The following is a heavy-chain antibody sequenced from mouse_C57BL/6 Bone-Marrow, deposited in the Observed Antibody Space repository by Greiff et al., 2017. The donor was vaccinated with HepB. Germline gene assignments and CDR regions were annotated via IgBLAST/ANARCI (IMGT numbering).Heavy chain of an antibody. Sequence: QVQLQQPGAELVKPGASVKLSCKASGYTFTSYWMQWVKQRPGQGLEWIGEIDPSDSYTNYNQKFKGKATLTVDTSSSTAYMQLSSLTSEDSAVYYCAGYYGPWFAYWGQGTLVTDSA. V-gene: IGHV1-50*01. J-gene: IGHJ3*01. D-gene: IGHD1-2*01. CDR2: IDPSDSYT. CDR3: AGYYGPWFAY. CDR1: GYTFTSYW.